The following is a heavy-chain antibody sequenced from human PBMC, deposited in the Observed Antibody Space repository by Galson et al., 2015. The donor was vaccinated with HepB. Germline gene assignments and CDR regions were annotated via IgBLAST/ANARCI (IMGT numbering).Heavy chain of an antibody. Sequence: SLRLTCAASGFTFSRYNMNWVLKTPGNGPDWISYISVTATTIDYADSVKGRFIISRDNAKNSLYLQMNSLIVEDTAVYYCARDSRATFGEPNWFDPWGQGTLVIVSS. CDR3: ARDSRATFGEPNWFDP. CDR2: ISVTATTI. J-gene: IGHJ5*02. D-gene: IGHD3-3*01. V-gene: IGHV3-48*03. CDR1: GFTFSRYN.